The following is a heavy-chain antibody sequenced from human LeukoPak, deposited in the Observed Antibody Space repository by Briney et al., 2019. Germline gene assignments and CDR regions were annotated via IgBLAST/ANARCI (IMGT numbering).Heavy chain of an antibody. CDR2: IYYSGST. V-gene: IGHV4-59*01. Sequence: KSSETLSLTCTVSGGSISSYYWSWIRQPPGKGLEWIGYIYYSGSTNYSPSLKSRVTISADTSKNQFSLKLSSVTAADTAVYYCARDGPSFDPWGQGTLVTVSS. J-gene: IGHJ5*02. CDR3: ARDGPSFDP. CDR1: GGSISSYY.